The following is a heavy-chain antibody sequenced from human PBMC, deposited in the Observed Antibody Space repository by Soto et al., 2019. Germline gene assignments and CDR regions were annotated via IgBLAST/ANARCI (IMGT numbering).Heavy chain of an antibody. CDR1: GYTFTSYG. D-gene: IGHD3-3*01. CDR2: ISAYNGNT. J-gene: IGHJ6*02. Sequence: QVQLVQSGAEVKKPGASVKVSCKASGYTFTSYGISWVRQAPGQGLEWMGWISAYNGNTNYAQKLQGRVTMTTDTSTSTAYMELSRLRSGETAVYYCVRDAGLRFLEWLLRTYYYYGMDVWGQGTTVTVSS. CDR3: VRDAGLRFLEWLLRTYYYYGMDV. V-gene: IGHV1-18*04.